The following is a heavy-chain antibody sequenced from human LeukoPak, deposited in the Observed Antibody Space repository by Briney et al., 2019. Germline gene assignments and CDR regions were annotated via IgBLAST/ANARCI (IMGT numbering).Heavy chain of an antibody. D-gene: IGHD3-9*01. CDR2: IYYSDS. J-gene: IGHJ4*02. CDR1: GGSVSSGGYY. CDR3: ARGVLTGYYGDFDY. Sequence: PSETLSLTCTVSGGSVSSGGYYWSWIRQRPGKGLEWIGYIYYSDSYYNPSLKSRVSISVDTSKNQFSLNLNSVTAADTAVYYCARGVLTGYYGDFDYWGQGTLVTVSS. V-gene: IGHV4-31*03.